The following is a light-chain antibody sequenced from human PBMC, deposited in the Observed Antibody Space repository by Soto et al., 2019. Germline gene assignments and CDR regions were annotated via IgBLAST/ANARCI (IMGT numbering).Light chain of an antibody. CDR1: QSISRW. CDR2: KAS. V-gene: IGKV1-5*03. CDR3: QKFSGHYS. Sequence: DIQMTQSPSALSASVGDRVTITCRASQSISRWLAWYQQKPGKAPTLLIYKASSLEGGVPSRFSGSGSGTEFPLTISSLQPDDVAIYYCQKFSGHYSLGQGPKLE. J-gene: IGKJ2*01.